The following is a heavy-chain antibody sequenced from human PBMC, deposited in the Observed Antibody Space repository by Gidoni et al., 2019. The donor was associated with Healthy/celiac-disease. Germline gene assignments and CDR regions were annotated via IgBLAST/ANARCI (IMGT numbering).Heavy chain of an antibody. J-gene: IGHJ6*02. D-gene: IGHD5-18*01. CDR2: VSYDGSNK. CDR1: GFTFCSYA. Sequence: QVQLVESGGGVVQPWRSLRLSCAASGFTFCSYAMHWVRQAPGKGLGWVAVVSYDGSNKYYADSVKGRFTISRDNSKNSLYLQMNSLRAEDTAVYYCARGAPPKLEQWIQQGVYYYYYGMDVWGQGTTVTVSS. V-gene: IGHV3-30-3*01. CDR3: ARGAPPKLEQWIQQGVYYYYYGMDV.